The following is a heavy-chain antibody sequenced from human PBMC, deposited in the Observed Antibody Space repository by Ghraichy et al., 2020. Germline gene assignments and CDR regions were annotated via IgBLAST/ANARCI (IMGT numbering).Heavy chain of an antibody. CDR3: TTYCSSTSCYRPDFDY. CDR1: GFTFSSYS. V-gene: IGHV3-48*02. CDR2: ISSSSSTI. Sequence: GGSLRLSCAASGFTFSSYSMNWVRQAPGKGLEWVSYISSSSSTIYYADSVKGRFTISRNNAKNSLYLQMNSLRDEDTAVYYCTTYCSSTSCYRPDFDYWGQGTLVTVSS. D-gene: IGHD2-2*01. J-gene: IGHJ4*02.